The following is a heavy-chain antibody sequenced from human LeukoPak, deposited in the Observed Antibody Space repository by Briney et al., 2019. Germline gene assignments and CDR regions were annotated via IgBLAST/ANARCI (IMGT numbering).Heavy chain of an antibody. Sequence: PSETLSLTCTVSGGSISSGSYYWSWIRQPAGKGLEWIGRIYTSGSTNYNPSLKSRVTISVDTSKNQFSLKLSSVTAADTAVYYCAREGRDSSGYYYVGWGQGTLVTVSS. D-gene: IGHD3-22*01. J-gene: IGHJ4*02. V-gene: IGHV4-61*02. CDR3: AREGRDSSGYYYVG. CDR1: GGSISSGSYY. CDR2: IYTSGST.